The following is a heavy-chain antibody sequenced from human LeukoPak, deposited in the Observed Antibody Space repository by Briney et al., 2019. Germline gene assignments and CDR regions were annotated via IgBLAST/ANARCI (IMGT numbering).Heavy chain of an antibody. CDR2: IYKAGNT. CDR3: ARDSGVHATGFFDY. V-gene: IGHV3-53*01. J-gene: IGHJ4*02. CDR1: GFTVSSNH. Sequence: GGSLRLSCAASGFTVSSNHMNWVRQAPGKGLEWVSVIYKAGNTDHADSVKGRFTTSRDNSKTTIYLQMSTLRAEDTAIYYCARDSGVHATGFFDYWGQGTLVTVSS. D-gene: IGHD2-15*01.